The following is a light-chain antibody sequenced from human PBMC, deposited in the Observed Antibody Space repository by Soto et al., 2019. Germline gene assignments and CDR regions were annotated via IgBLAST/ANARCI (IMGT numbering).Light chain of an antibody. J-gene: IGLJ1*01. CDR1: SRDVGNYKI. CDR2: EGS. Sequence: QSALTQPASVSGSPGQSNTISCTGSSRDVGNYKIVSWYQQHPEKAPKLMIYEGSKRPSGVSNRFSGSNSGNTASLTISGLQAADEADYYCCSSATTSPFYVFGTGTKVTVL. CDR3: CSSATTSPFYV. V-gene: IGLV2-23*01.